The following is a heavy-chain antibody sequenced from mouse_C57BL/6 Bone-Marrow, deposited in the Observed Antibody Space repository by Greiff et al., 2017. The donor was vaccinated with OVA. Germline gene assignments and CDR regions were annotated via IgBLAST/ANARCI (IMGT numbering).Heavy chain of an antibody. CDR3: ARRHRGGD. CDR1: GYSFTGYY. Sequence: VQLKESGPELVKPGASVKISCKASGYSFTGYYMNWVKQSPEKSLEWIGEINPSTGGTTYNQKFKAKATLTVDKSSSTAYMQLKSLTSEDSAVYYCARRHRGGDWGQGTLVTVSA. V-gene: IGHV1-42*01. J-gene: IGHJ3*01. D-gene: IGHD3-1*01. CDR2: INPSTGGT.